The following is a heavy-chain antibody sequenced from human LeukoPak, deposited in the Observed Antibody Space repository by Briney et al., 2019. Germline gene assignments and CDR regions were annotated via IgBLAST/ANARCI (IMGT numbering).Heavy chain of an antibody. Sequence: ASVKVSCKVSGYTFTGYYMHWVRQAPGQGLERMGWINPNSGGTNYAQKFQGRVTMTRDTSISTAYMELIRLRSDDTAVYYCAREGVFFGVVIMTSRFDPWGQGTLVTVSS. CDR2: INPNSGGT. CDR1: GYTFTGYY. CDR3: AREGVFFGVVIMTSRFDP. D-gene: IGHD3-3*01. J-gene: IGHJ5*02. V-gene: IGHV1-2*02.